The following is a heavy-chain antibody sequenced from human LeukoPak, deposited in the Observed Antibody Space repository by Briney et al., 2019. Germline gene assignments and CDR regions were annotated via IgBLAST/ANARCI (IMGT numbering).Heavy chain of an antibody. CDR3: AREAYCSSTSCYTWDY. CDR1: GYTFSNYG. CDR2: ISNYNGDT. J-gene: IGHJ4*02. V-gene: IGHV1-18*01. Sequence: ASVKVSCKASGYTFSNYGISWVRQAPGQGLEWMGWISNYNGDTNYAQNLQGRVTMTRDTSISTAYMELSRLRSDDTAVYYCAREAYCSSTSCYTWDYWGQGTLVTVSS. D-gene: IGHD2-2*02.